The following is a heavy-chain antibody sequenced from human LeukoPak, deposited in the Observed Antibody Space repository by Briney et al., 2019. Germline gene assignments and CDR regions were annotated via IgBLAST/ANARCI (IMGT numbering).Heavy chain of an antibody. J-gene: IGHJ4*02. D-gene: IGHD5-12*01. CDR1: GYTFTGYY. Sequence: GASVKVSCKASGYTFTGYYMHWVRQAPGQGLEWMGWINPNSGGTNYAQKFQGRVTMTRDTSISTAYMELSRLRSDDTAVYYCARDQGGGWLRFEAYWGQGTLVTVSS. CDR2: INPNSGGT. CDR3: ARDQGGGWLRFEAY. V-gene: IGHV1-2*02.